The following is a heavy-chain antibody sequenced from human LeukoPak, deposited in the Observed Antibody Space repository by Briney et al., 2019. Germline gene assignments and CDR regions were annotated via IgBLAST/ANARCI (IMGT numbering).Heavy chain of an antibody. J-gene: IGHJ4*02. Sequence: GGSLRLSCAASGFTVSSNYMTWVRQAPGKGLEWVSVIYSGGGTYYADSVKGRFTISRDNSKNTLFLQMNSLRAEDTAVYYCARGTSSGYFQLYFDYWGQGTLVTVSS. CDR1: GFTVSSNY. V-gene: IGHV3-53*01. D-gene: IGHD3-22*01. CDR3: ARGTSSGYFQLYFDY. CDR2: IYSGGGT.